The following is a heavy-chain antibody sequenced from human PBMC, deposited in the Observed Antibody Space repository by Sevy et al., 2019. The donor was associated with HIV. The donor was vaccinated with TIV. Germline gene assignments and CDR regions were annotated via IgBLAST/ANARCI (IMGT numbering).Heavy chain of an antibody. CDR2: IYSGGNT. CDR3: ARDKGGSTWFLLDP. J-gene: IGHJ5*02. CDR1: GGSIRSYY. Sequence: SETLSLTCAVSGGSIRSYYWSWIRQPAGKGLEWIGRIYSGGNTNYNPSLKSRVTMSVDTSKIQFSLGLRSVTAADTAVYYCARDKGGSTWFLLDPWGQGRLVTVSS. D-gene: IGHD6-13*01. V-gene: IGHV4-4*07.